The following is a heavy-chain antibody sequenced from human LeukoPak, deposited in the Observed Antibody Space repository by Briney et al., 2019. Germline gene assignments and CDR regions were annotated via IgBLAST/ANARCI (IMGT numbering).Heavy chain of an antibody. CDR2: ISGSGGST. CDR3: AKVGLPAYDAFDI. J-gene: IGHJ3*02. CDR1: GFTFSSYA. D-gene: IGHD3/OR15-3a*01. V-gene: IGHV3-23*01. Sequence: PGGSLRLSCAASGFTFSSYAMSWVRQAPGKGLEWVSAISGSGGSTYYADSVKGRLTISRDNSKNTLYLQMNSLRAEDTAVYYCAKVGLPAYDAFDIWGQGTMVTVSS.